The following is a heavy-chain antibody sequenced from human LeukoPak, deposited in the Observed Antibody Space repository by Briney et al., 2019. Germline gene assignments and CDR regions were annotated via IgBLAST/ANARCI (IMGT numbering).Heavy chain of an antibody. CDR1: GGSISSYY. CDR3: ARGYSATYSRFDP. Sequence: SETLSLTCTVSGGSISSYYWSWIRQPPGKGLEWIGYIYYTGNTNYNPSLKSRVTISVDTSKNQFSLKLTSVTAADTAVYFCARGYSATYSRFDPWGQGTLVTVSS. V-gene: IGHV4-59*01. J-gene: IGHJ5*02. CDR2: IYYTGNT. D-gene: IGHD1-26*01.